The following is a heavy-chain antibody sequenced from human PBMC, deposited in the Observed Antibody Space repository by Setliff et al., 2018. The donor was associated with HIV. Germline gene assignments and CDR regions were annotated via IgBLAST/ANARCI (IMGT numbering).Heavy chain of an antibody. V-gene: IGHV4-4*07. D-gene: IGHD6-13*01. CDR2: IYYVGWS. CDR3: ARADSSNWYHVDY. Sequence: SETLSLTCTVSGGSISSYYWSWIRQPAGKGLEWIGRIYYVGWSKYNPSLEDRVTMSVDTSNNQFSLSLTSVTAADTAVYYCARADSSNWYHVDYWGQGTLVTVSS. J-gene: IGHJ4*02. CDR1: GGSISSYY.